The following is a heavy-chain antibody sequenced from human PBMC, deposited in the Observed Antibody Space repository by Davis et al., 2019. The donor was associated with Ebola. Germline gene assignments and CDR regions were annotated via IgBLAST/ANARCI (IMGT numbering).Heavy chain of an antibody. V-gene: IGHV4-59*11. J-gene: IGHJ6*03. D-gene: IGHD7-27*01. Sequence: PSETLSLTCTVSGGSISSHYWSWIRQPPGKGLEWIGYIYYSGSTNYNPSLKSRVTMSVDTSKNQFSLKLSSVTAADTAVYYCARARLGYYMDVWGKGTTVTVSS. CDR2: IYYSGST. CDR1: GGSISSHY. CDR3: ARARLGYYMDV.